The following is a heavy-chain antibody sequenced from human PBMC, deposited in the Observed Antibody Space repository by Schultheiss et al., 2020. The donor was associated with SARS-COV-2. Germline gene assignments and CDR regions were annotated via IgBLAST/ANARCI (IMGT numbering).Heavy chain of an antibody. CDR2: ISSSGSTI. CDR3: ASINSSSWSNWFDP. Sequence: GGSLRLSCAASGFTFSTYSMNWVRQDPGKGLEWVSYISSSGSTIYYADSVKGRFTISRDNAKNSLYLQMNSLRAEDTAVYYCASINSSSWSNWFDPWGQGTLVTVSS. J-gene: IGHJ5*02. CDR1: GFTFSTYS. V-gene: IGHV3-48*04. D-gene: IGHD6-13*01.